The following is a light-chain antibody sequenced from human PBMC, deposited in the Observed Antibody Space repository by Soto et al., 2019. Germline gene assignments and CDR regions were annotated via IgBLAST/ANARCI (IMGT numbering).Light chain of an antibody. Sequence: DVVMTQSPLSLPVTLGQPASISCRSSQSLVYSGGNTYLNWFQQRPGQSPRRLIYKVSNRDSGVPDRFSGSGSGTDFTLKISRVEAEDVGVYYCMQGTRWPPYTFGQGTKLEI. V-gene: IGKV2-30*01. CDR1: QSLVYSGGNTY. CDR2: KVS. J-gene: IGKJ2*01. CDR3: MQGTRWPPYT.